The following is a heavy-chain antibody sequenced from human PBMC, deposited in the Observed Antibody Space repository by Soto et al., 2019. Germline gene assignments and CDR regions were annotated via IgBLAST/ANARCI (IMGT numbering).Heavy chain of an antibody. CDR3: ARDGSGDRHAFDI. D-gene: IGHD3-10*01. J-gene: IGHJ3*02. Sequence: QVQLGESGGGVVQSGRSLRLSCAASGFSFSSYGMHWVRQAPGKGLEWVAVIWYDGSNKYYADSVKGRFTISRDNSKNTLYLLMNSLRAEDTAVYYCARDGSGDRHAFDIWGQGTMVTVSS. V-gene: IGHV3-33*01. CDR2: IWYDGSNK. CDR1: GFSFSSYG.